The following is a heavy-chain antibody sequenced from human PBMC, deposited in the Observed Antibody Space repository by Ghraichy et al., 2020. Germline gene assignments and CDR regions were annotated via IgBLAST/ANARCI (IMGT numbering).Heavy chain of an antibody. Sequence: SETLSLTCAISGDSVSSNSAAWTWIRQSPSRGLEWLGRTYYRSKWYNDYAVSVESRITINPDTSRNHFSLQLNSVTPEDTAVYYCAREVTDAFGIWGQGTLVTVSS. V-gene: IGHV6-1*01. CDR1: GDSVSSNSAA. CDR2: TYYRSKWYN. D-gene: IGHD5-18*01. CDR3: AREVTDAFGI. J-gene: IGHJ3*02.